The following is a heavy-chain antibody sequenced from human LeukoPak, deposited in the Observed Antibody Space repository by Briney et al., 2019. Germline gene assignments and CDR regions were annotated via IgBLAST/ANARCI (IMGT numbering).Heavy chain of an antibody. V-gene: IGHV4-4*09. Sequence: SETLSPTCTVSGGSNNSYYWSWTRQPPGKGLEWIGYTHPSGNTNYSPSLKSRVTISIDMSRNQFSLKLSSVTAADTAVYYCARKAPKKGWFDPWGQGTLVTVSS. CDR3: ARKAPKKGWFDP. CDR1: GGSNNSYY. J-gene: IGHJ5*02. CDR2: THPSGNT.